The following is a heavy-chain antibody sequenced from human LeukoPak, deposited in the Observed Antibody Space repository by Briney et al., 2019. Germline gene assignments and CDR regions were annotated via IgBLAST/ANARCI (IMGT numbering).Heavy chain of an antibody. Sequence: ASVKVSCKASGYTFTSYDINWVRQATGQGLEWMGWMNPNSGNTGYAQKFQGRVTMTRNTSISTAYMELSSLRSEDTAVYYCARSSVLSEQWLVVGGAFGIWGQETMVTVSS. CDR1: GYTFTSYD. J-gene: IGHJ3*02. CDR2: MNPNSGNT. D-gene: IGHD6-19*01. CDR3: ARSSVLSEQWLVVGGAFGI. V-gene: IGHV1-8*01.